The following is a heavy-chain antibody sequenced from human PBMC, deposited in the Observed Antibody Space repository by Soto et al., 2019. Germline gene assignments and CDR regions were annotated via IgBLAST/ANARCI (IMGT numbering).Heavy chain of an antibody. CDR3: ASGAYYDFWSGSYYYYGMDV. V-gene: IGHV4-4*02. CDR2: IYHSGST. CDR1: GGAIKSSNW. D-gene: IGHD3-3*01. Sequence: PADALAPPSAVSGGAIKSSNWWSWVRQPPGKGVEWIGEIYHSGSTNYNPSLKSRVTISVDKSKNQFSLKLSSVTAADTAVYYCASGAYYDFWSGSYYYYGMDVWGQGTTVTVSS. J-gene: IGHJ6*02.